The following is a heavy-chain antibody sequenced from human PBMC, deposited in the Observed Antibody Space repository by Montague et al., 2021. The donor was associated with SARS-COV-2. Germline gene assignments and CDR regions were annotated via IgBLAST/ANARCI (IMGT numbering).Heavy chain of an antibody. J-gene: IGHJ4*02. CDR3: ARAQNICFIANCVNYFDL. Sequence: SETLSLTCSVSGGSTSNCYWTWIRQSPGKGLQWIGYIFYTGSKKFNPYLKTRVSMSLDASKNHFSLRLSAVTASDTARYYCARAQNICFIANCVNYFDLWGLGALVTVSS. CDR1: GGSTSNCY. CDR2: IFYTGSK. D-gene: IGHD2-15*01. V-gene: IGHV4-59*01.